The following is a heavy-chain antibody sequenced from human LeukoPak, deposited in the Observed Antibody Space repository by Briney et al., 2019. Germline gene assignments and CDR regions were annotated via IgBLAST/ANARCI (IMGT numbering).Heavy chain of an antibody. CDR3: ARVGIEAAAGTGWFDP. CDR2: IIPIFGTA. D-gene: IGHD6-13*01. Sequence: SVKVSCKASGGTFSSYAIGWVRQAPGQGLEWMGGIIPIFGTANYAQKFQGRVTITADESTSTAYMELSSLRSEDTAVYYCARVGIEAAAGTGWFDPWGQGTLVTVSS. CDR1: GGTFSSYA. J-gene: IGHJ5*02. V-gene: IGHV1-69*13.